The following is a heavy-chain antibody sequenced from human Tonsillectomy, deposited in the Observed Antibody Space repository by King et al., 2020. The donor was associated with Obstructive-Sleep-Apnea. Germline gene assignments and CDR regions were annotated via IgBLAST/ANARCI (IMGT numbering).Heavy chain of an antibody. CDR3: ARHPRHSGYDLDYFDF. J-gene: IGHJ4*02. Sequence: LQLQESGPGLVKPSETLSLTCTVSGGSISSYHWSWIRQPPGKGLEWIGYISYTGSTNYNPSLKSRVTISVDTSKNQFSLWLSSVTAADTALYYCARHPRHSGYDLDYFDFWGQGTLVTVSS. CDR2: ISYTGST. CDR1: GGSISSYH. V-gene: IGHV4-59*08. D-gene: IGHD5-12*01.